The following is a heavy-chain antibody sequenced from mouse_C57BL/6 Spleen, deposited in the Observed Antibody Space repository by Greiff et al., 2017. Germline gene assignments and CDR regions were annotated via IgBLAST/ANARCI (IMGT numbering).Heavy chain of an antibody. Sequence: SGPVLVKPGASVKMSCKASGYTFTDYYMNWVKQSHGKSLEWIGVINPYNGGTSYNQKFKGKATLTVDKSSSTAYMELNSLTSEDSAVYYCARVKDYDYAMDYWGQGTSVTVSS. CDR3: ARVKDYDYAMDY. D-gene: IGHD2-4*01. J-gene: IGHJ4*01. CDR1: GYTFTDYY. V-gene: IGHV1-19*01. CDR2: INPYNGGT.